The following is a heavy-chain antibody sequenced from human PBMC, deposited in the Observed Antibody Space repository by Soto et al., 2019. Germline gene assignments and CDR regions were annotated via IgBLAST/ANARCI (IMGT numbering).Heavy chain of an antibody. J-gene: IGHJ6*02. V-gene: IGHV1-69*01. CDR3: ASGGEYYDENLPHYYFFGMHV. CDR1: GGTFSNYP. CDR2: IIPIFGKA. Sequence: QVQLVQSGAEVKKPGSSVKVSCKASGGTFSNYPITWVRRAPGQGLEWLGGIIPIFGKADYTQKFQGRVTITEDEPTSTAYMEISSLRSEDTAVYYCASGGEYYDENLPHYYFFGMHVWGPGTTVTVSS. D-gene: IGHD3-16*01.